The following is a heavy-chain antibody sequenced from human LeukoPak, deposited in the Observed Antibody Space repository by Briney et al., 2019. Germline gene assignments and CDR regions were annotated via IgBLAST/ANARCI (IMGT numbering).Heavy chain of an antibody. CDR1: GGSISSTSYY. J-gene: IGHJ4*02. V-gene: IGHV4-39*01. D-gene: IGHD6-19*01. CDR2: IYYSGST. CDR3: ARRPGGAAVAVPDFDY. Sequence: AETLTLTCTVSGGSISSTSYYWGWIRQPPGKGLEWIGSIYYSGSTYYNPSLKSRVTISVDTSKNQFSLKLSSVTAADTAVYYCARRPGGAAVAVPDFDYWGQGALVAASS.